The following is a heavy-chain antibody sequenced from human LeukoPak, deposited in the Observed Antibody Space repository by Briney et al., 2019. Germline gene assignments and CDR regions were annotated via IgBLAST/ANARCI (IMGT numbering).Heavy chain of an antibody. CDR1: GYTFTGYY. J-gene: IGHJ4*02. Sequence: ASVMVSCKASGYTFTGYYMHWVRQAPGQGLEWMGWINPNSGGTNYAQKFQGRVTMTRDTSISTAYMELRSLRSDDTAVYYCAREEWELRSLGYWGQGTLVTVSS. D-gene: IGHD1-26*01. CDR3: AREEWELRSLGY. CDR2: INPNSGGT. V-gene: IGHV1-2*02.